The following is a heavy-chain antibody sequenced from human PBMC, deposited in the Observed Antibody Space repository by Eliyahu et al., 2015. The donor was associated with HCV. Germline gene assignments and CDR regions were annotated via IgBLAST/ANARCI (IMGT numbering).Heavy chain of an antibody. V-gene: IGHV5-51*01. Sequence: ELQLAQSGAEVKKPGESLXXSCXGSGYXFXXXWIGWVRPMPGRGLEWMGIIYPGDSETRYSPSFEGQVTISADKSISTAYLQWISLKASDTAMYYCARHGDLYCSGGDCYFDYWGQGTLVTVSS. CDR3: ARHGDLYCSGGDCYFDY. J-gene: IGHJ4*02. CDR2: IYPGDSET. D-gene: IGHD2-15*01. CDR1: GYXFXXXW.